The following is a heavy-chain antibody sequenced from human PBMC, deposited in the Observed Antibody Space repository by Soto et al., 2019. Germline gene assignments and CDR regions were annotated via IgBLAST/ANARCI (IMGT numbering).Heavy chain of an antibody. V-gene: IGHV3-23*01. CDR2: ISGSGGST. Sequence: LRLSCAASGFTFSSYAMSWVRQAPGKGLEWVSAISGSGGSTYYADSVKGRFTVSRDNAKNTLYLQMNSLRAGDTAVYYCARGENAGSPDFWGQANRVTVYS. D-gene: IGHD2-15*01. CDR3: ARGENAGSPDF. J-gene: IGHJ4*02. CDR1: GFTFSSYA.